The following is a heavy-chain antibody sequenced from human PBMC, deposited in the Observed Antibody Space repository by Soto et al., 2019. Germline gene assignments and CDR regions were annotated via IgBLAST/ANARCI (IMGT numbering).Heavy chain of an antibody. V-gene: IGHV1-46*01. Sequence: ASVKVSCKASGYTFTSYYMHWVRQAPGQGLEWMGIINPSGGSTSYAQKFQGRVTMTRDTSTSTVYMELSSLRSEDTAVYYCARVEAGTTGGYYYYGMDVWGQGTTVTVSS. CDR3: ARVEAGTTGGYYYYGMDV. D-gene: IGHD1-7*01. J-gene: IGHJ6*02. CDR1: GYTFTSYY. CDR2: INPSGGST.